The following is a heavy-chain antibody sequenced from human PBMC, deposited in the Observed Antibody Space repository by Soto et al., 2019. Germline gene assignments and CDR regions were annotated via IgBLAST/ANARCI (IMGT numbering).Heavy chain of an antibody. Sequence: PGGSLRLSCAASGFTVSSNYMSWVRQAPGKGLEWVSVIYSGGSTYYADSVKGRFTISRDNSKNTLYLQMNSLRAEDTAVYYCAREGGGNSIGAMDVWGQGTTATASS. CDR3: AREGGGNSIGAMDV. V-gene: IGHV3-53*01. J-gene: IGHJ6*02. D-gene: IGHD2-21*02. CDR1: GFTVSSNY. CDR2: IYSGGST.